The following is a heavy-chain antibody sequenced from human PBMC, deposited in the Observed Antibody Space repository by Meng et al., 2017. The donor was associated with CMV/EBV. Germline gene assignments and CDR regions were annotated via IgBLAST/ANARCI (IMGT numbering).Heavy chain of an antibody. Sequence: VHLPRWGAGLLKPSETLSLTCAVYGGSFSGYYWSWIRQPPGKGLEWIGEINHSGSTNYNPSLKSRVTISVDTSKNQFSLKLSSVTAADTAVYYCARGGNWFDPWGQGTLVTVSS. CDR2: INHSGST. J-gene: IGHJ5*02. V-gene: IGHV4-34*01. CDR1: GGSFSGYY. CDR3: ARGGNWFDP.